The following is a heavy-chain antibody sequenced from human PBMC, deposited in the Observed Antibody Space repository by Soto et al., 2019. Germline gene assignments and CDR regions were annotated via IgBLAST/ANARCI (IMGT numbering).Heavy chain of an antibody. CDR3: ATLERIVGGTWDY. CDR1: GFTFSDHY. CDR2: IRNRANSHTT. J-gene: IGHJ4*02. Sequence: EVQLVESGGGLVQPGGSLRLSCAASGFTFSDHYMDWVRQSPGKGLEWVGRIRNRANSHTTVYAASVKGRFTISRDDSKNSVFLEINSLKTEDTAVYYCATLERIVGGTWDYWGQGTLVTVSS. V-gene: IGHV3-72*01. D-gene: IGHD1-26*01.